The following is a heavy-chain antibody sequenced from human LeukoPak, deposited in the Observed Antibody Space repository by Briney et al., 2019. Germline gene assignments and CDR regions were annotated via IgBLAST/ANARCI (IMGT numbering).Heavy chain of an antibody. V-gene: IGHV3-48*04. J-gene: IGHJ4*02. CDR2: ISSSSSTI. D-gene: IGHD4-17*01. CDR1: GFTFSSYS. Sequence: QPGGSLRLSCAASGFTFSSYSMNWVRQASEKGLEWVSYISSSSSTIYYADSVKGRFTIFRDNAKNSLYLQMISLRAEDTAVYFCARDRYGDYAIDYWGQGTLVTVSS. CDR3: ARDRYGDYAIDY.